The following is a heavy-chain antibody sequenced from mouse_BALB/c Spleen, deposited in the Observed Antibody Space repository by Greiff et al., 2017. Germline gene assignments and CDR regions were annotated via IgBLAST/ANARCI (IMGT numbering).Heavy chain of an antibody. CDR2: ISSGGGST. Sequence: EVKVVESGGGLVKPGGSLKLSCAASGFAFSSYDMSWVRQTPEKRLEWVAYISSGGGSTYYPDTVKGRFTISRDNAKNTLYLQMSSLKSEDTAMYYCARQSYDYDDYWGQGTTLTVSS. J-gene: IGHJ2*01. D-gene: IGHD2-4*01. CDR3: ARQSYDYDDY. V-gene: IGHV5-12-1*01. CDR1: GFAFSSYD.